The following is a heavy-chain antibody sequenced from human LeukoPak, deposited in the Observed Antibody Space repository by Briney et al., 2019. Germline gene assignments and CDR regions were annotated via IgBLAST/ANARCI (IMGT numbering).Heavy chain of an antibody. CDR3: ARVGPWNYVVY. CDR2: ISAYNGNT. Sequence: ASVKVSCKASGYIFTDYAIHWLRQAPGQGLEWMGWISAYNGNTNHAQKLQGRVTMTTDTSTSTAYMELRSLRSDDTAVYYCARVGPWNYVVYWGQGTLVTVSS. V-gene: IGHV1-18*01. D-gene: IGHD1-1*01. J-gene: IGHJ4*02. CDR1: GYIFTDYA.